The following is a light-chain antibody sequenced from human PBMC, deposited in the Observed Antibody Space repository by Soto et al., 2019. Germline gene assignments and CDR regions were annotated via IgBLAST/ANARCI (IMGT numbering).Light chain of an antibody. CDR2: WAS. V-gene: IGKV4-1*01. CDR3: HQYYNTPWT. Sequence: DIVMTQSPDSLAVFLGERATINCKSSRSVLYSSNNKNYLAWYQQKPGQPPKLLIYWASTRESGVPDRFSGSGSGTDFTLTISNLQAEDVAVYYCHQYYNTPWTFGQGTKVEIK. J-gene: IGKJ1*01. CDR1: RSVLYSSNNKNY.